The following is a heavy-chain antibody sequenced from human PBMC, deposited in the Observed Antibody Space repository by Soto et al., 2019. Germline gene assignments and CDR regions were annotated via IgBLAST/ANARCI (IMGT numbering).Heavy chain of an antibody. J-gene: IGHJ4*02. CDR3: VKQAPKQCSGGTCYHDY. V-gene: IGHV3-23*01. CDR1: GFTFSNYA. Sequence: EVQLLESGGDLVQPGGSLRLSCAASGFTFSNYAMSWVRQAPGKGLEWVSAIRPSGGSAYYADSVKGRFTISRDNSKNTMYLQMNSLRSEETALYYCVKQAPKQCSGGTCYHDYRRQGSLVTVSS. CDR2: IRPSGGSA. D-gene: IGHD2-15*01.